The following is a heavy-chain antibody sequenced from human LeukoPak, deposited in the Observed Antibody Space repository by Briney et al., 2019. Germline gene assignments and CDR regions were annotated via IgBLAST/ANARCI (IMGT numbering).Heavy chain of an antibody. CDR3: ASDTVTTRGRDY. J-gene: IGHJ4*02. Sequence: SETLSLTCTVSGGSISSYYWSWIRQPAGKGLEWIGRIYTSGSTNYNPSLKSRVTMSVDTSKNQFSLKLSSVTAADTAVYHCASDTVTTRGRDYWGQGTLVTVSS. CDR1: GGSISSYY. D-gene: IGHD4-11*01. V-gene: IGHV4-4*07. CDR2: IYTSGST.